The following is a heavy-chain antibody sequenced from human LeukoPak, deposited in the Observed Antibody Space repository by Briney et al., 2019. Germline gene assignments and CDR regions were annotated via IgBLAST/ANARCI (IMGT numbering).Heavy chain of an antibody. CDR1: GFIFTTYA. Sequence: GGSLRLSCAASGFIFTTYALSWVRQAPGKGLEWGSSISDSGGSTYYADFVKARFTIYRDNSKNTVYLQMNNPRAEDTAIYYCAKDHEQWLAGYFDYWGQGTLVTVSS. D-gene: IGHD6-19*01. V-gene: IGHV3-23*01. CDR2: ISDSGGST. J-gene: IGHJ4*02. CDR3: AKDHEQWLAGYFDY.